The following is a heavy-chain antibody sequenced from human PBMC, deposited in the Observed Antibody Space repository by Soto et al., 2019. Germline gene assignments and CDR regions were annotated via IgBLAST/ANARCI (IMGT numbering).Heavy chain of an antibody. Sequence: GGSLRLSCTASGFPFNIHRLSLVRQSPGKGLEWVSAISPTVSDASYSDAVKGRFSISRDNAKNSLFLQMNTLTAEDTGLYYCVRASRYYDAREFFDFWGKGSLVTV. V-gene: IGHV3-21*04. D-gene: IGHD3-16*01. J-gene: IGHJ4*02. CDR1: GFPFNIHR. CDR2: ISPTVSDA. CDR3: VRASRYYDAREFFDF.